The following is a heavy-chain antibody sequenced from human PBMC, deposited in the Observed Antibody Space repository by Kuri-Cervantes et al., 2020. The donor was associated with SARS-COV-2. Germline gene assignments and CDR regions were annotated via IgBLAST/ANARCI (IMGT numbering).Heavy chain of an antibody. J-gene: IGHJ5*02. CDR1: EFTLGDLVFDDYV. CDR2: INHRGST. CDR3: ASFGGGGSDGGFDP. D-gene: IGHD3-16*01. Sequence: SETLSLTCPASEFTLGDLVFDDYVRSRIRQAPGKGLEWIGEINHRGSTNYNPSLKSRVTISVDTSKNQFSLKLSSVTAADTAVYYCASFGGGGSDGGFDPWGQGTLVTVSS. V-gene: IGHV4-34*01.